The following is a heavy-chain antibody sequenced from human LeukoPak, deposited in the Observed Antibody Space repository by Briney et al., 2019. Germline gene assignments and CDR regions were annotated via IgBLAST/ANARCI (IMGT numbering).Heavy chain of an antibody. D-gene: IGHD6-19*01. V-gene: IGHV3-23*01. CDR3: AKLGYSSGWYSFFDY. CDR1: GFTFSSYA. CDR2: ISGSGGGT. Sequence: PGGSLRLSCAASGFTFSSYAMSWVRQAPGKGLEWVSAISGSGGGTYYADSVKGRFTISRDNSKNTLYLQMNSLRAEDTAVYYCAKLGYSSGWYSFFDYWGQGTLVTVSS. J-gene: IGHJ4*02.